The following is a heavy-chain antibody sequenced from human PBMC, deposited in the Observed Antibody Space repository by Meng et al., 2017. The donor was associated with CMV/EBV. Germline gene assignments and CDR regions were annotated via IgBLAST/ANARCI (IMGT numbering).Heavy chain of an antibody. Sequence: GGSLRLSCAASGFTFSSNYMSWVRQAPGKGLEWVSVIYSGGSTYYADSVKGRFTISRDNSKNTLYLQMNSLRAADTAVYYCARGQEGRYYYYGMDVWGQGTTVTVSS. CDR1: GFTFSSNY. CDR2: IYSGGST. CDR3: ARGQEGRYYYYGMDV. V-gene: IGHV3-53*01. J-gene: IGHJ6*02.